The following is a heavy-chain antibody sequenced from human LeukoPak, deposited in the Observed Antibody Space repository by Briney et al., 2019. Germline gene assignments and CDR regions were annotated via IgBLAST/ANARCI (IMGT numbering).Heavy chain of an antibody. Sequence: PSQTLSLTCTVSGGSISIGGYYWSWIRQHPGKGLEWIGYIYYSGSTYYNPSLKSRVTISVDTSKNQFSLKLSSVTAADTAVYYCARVQDDYGGNPLVYWGQGTLVTVSS. CDR3: ARVQDDYGGNPLVY. CDR2: IYYSGST. D-gene: IGHD4-17*01. CDR1: GGSISIGGYY. V-gene: IGHV4-31*03. J-gene: IGHJ4*02.